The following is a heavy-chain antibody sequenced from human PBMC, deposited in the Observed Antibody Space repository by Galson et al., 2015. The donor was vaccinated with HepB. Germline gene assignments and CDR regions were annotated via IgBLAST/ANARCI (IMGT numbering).Heavy chain of an antibody. CDR1: GGTFSSYA. CDR3: ARGHGDPSLGWFDP. CDR2: IIPIFGTA. V-gene: IGHV1-69*13. D-gene: IGHD4-17*01. J-gene: IGHJ5*02. Sequence: SVKVSCKASGGTFSSYAISWVRQAPGQGLEWMGGIIPIFGTANYAQKFQGRVTITADESTSTAYMELSSLRSEYTAVYYCARGHGDPSLGWFDPWGQGTLVTVSS.